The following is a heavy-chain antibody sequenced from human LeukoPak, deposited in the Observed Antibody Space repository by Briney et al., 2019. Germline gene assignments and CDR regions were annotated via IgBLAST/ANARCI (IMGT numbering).Heavy chain of an antibody. J-gene: IGHJ4*02. CDR1: GGSISSGNW. D-gene: IGHD5-12*01. Sequence: SGTLSLTCAVSGGSISSGNWWSWVRQPPGKGLEWIGQIYHSGSTNYNPSLKSRVTISVDTSKNQSSLNLSSVTAADTAVYYCARHLYSGYDFGYWGQGTLVTVSS. CDR3: ARHLYSGYDFGY. V-gene: IGHV4-4*02. CDR2: IYHSGST.